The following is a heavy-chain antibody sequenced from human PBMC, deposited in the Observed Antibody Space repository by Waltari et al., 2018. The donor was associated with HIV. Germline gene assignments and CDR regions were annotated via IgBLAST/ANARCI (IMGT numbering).Heavy chain of an antibody. Sequence: QVQLVQSGDEVRKSGSSVKVSCKASGVTANTFTINWVRQAPGQCLEGVGKLEGMGLSLPILGAPAYSQKLKGRLTLSADTATNTAFLQLSSLRSDDTAVYYCATPAAKGTWFDSWGQGSQIIVSS. D-gene: IGHD2-2*01. CDR2: SLPILGAP. CDR3: ATPAAKGTWFDS. CDR1: GVTANTFT. J-gene: IGHJ5*01. V-gene: IGHV1-69*08.